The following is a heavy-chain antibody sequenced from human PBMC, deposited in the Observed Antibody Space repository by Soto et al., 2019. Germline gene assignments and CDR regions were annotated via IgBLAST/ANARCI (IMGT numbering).Heavy chain of an antibody. D-gene: IGHD2-21*02. J-gene: IGHJ4*02. CDR1: GYSFDSYC. Sequence: VLCGSSGYSFDSYCSSCELQALRHGLEWMGWISAHNGYTKYVQNLQGRVTMTTDTSTSTAYMEMRSLRPDDTAVYYCARESCDTCGGDGWQIGYWGQG. V-gene: IGHV1-18*01. CDR2: ISAHNGYT. CDR3: ARESCDTCGGDGWQIGY.